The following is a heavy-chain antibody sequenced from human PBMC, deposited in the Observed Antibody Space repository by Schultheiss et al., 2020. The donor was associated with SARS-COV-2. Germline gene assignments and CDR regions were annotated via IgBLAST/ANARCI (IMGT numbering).Heavy chain of an antibody. CDR3: ARRGRGASPDY. D-gene: IGHD3-16*01. Sequence: SETLSLTCTVSGGSISNDYWSWIRQPAGKGLEWIGRIYTTGSTNYNPSLKSRVTISVDTSKNQFSLKLSSVTAADTAVYYCARRGRGASPDYWGQGTLVTVSS. CDR1: GGSISNDY. J-gene: IGHJ4*02. CDR2: IYTTGST. V-gene: IGHV4-4*07.